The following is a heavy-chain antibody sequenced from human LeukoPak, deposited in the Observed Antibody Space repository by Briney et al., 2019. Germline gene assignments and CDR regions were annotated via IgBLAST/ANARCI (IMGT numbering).Heavy chain of an antibody. CDR2: ITSDGGVT. CDR1: GFSFRGYW. CDR3: VRGGVVGDY. D-gene: IGHD3-16*01. Sequence: PGGSLRLSCAASGFSFRGYWMHWVRQDPDKGLVWVSRITSDGGVTNYADSVKGRFTISRDNAQNTLYLQMDSLRAEDTAVYYCVRGGVVGDYWGQGALVTVSS. J-gene: IGHJ4*02. V-gene: IGHV3-74*01.